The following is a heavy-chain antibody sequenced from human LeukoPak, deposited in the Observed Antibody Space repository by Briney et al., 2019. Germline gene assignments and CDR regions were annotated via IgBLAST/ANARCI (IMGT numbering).Heavy chain of an antibody. CDR1: GGTFSSYA. V-gene: IGHV1-69*13. CDR3: ARSQGSATGFDY. J-gene: IGHJ4*02. Sequence: RASVKVSCKASGGTFSSYAISWVRQAPGQGLEWMGGIIPIFGTANYAQKFQGRVTITADESTSTAYMELSSLRSEDTAVYYCARSQGSATGFDYWGQGTLVTVSS. CDR2: IIPIFGTA. D-gene: IGHD3-10*01.